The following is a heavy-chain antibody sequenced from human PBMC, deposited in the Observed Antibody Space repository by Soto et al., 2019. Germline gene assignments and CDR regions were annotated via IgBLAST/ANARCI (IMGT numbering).Heavy chain of an antibody. J-gene: IGHJ3*02. CDR1: GFTFRSYG. D-gene: IGHD3-10*01. Sequence: QVQLVESGGGVVQPGRSLRLSCAASGFTFRSYGMHWVRQAPGKGLEWVAVIWFDGSNKYYADSVKGRFTISRDNSKNTLYLQMNRLRAEDTAVYYCAMGLWFGEWTDAFDIWGQGTRVTVSS. CDR2: IWFDGSNK. CDR3: AMGLWFGEWTDAFDI. V-gene: IGHV3-33*01.